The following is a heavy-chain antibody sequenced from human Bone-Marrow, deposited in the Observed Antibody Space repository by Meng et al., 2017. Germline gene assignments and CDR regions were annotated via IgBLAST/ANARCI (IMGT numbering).Heavy chain of an antibody. CDR3: AKGTGYSYYFDS. CDR1: GFTFSSYA. J-gene: IGHJ4*02. CDR2: ISGSGGST. Sequence: EVQLLESGGGLVQPGGSLRLSCAASGFTFSSYAMSWVRQAPGKGLEWVSAISGSGGSTYYADSVEGRFTISRDNSKNTLNLQMNSLRAEDTAVYYCAKGTGYSYYFDSWGQGTLVTVSS. V-gene: IGHV3-23*01. D-gene: IGHD3/OR15-3a*01.